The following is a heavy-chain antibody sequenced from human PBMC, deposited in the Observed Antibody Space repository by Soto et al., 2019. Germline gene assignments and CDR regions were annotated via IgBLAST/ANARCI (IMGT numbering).Heavy chain of an antibody. D-gene: IGHD6-19*01. CDR3: ARVPRRATVDYYYGRDV. CDR1: GVTFTTYG. J-gene: IGHJ6*02. CDR2: IMRVLGTA. Sequence: SVKVSCTAPGVTFTTYGITWVRQAPGHGLEWMGGIMRVLGTANYAQRFQSRVTMTADKRTRTVYMEMRGLRSEDTAVYYCARVPRRATVDYYYGRDVWGQGTTVTVSS. V-gene: IGHV1-69*10.